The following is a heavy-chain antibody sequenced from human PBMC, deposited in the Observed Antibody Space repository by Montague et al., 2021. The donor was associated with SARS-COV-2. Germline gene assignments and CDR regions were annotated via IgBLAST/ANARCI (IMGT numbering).Heavy chain of an antibody. CDR2: HSGST. Sequence: HSGSTYYNPSLKSRVTISVDTSKNQFSLKLSSVTAADTAVYYCARDVRYYDFWSGRAQTSPNYWGQGTLFTVSS. CDR3: ARDVRYYDFWSGRAQTSPNY. D-gene: IGHD3-3*01. J-gene: IGHJ4*02. V-gene: IGHV4-30-2*04.